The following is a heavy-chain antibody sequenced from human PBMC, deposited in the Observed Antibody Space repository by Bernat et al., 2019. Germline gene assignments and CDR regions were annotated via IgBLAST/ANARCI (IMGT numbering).Heavy chain of an antibody. CDR2: IWYDGSNK. J-gene: IGHJ4*02. CDR3: ARDGPRYCSGGSCYPYY. V-gene: IGHV3-33*01. CDR1: GFTFSSYG. D-gene: IGHD2-15*01. Sequence: VQLVESGGGVVQPGRSLRLSCAASGFTFSSYGMHWVRQAPGKGLEWVAVIWYDGSNKYYADSVKGRFTISRDNSKNTLYLQMNSLRAEDTAVYYCARDGPRYCSGGSCYPYYWGQGTLVTVSS.